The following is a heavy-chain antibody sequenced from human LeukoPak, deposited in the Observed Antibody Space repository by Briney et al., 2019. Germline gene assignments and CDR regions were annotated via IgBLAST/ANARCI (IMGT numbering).Heavy chain of an antibody. CDR3: ARLGWWYDS. Sequence: PSETLSLTCTVSGGSISSSSYYWGWIRQPPGKGLEWIGSIYYSGSTYYNPSLKSRVTISVDTPKNQFSLKLSSMTAADTAVYYCARLGWWYDSWGQGTLVTVSS. CDR1: GGSISSSSYY. J-gene: IGHJ5*01. D-gene: IGHD2-15*01. CDR2: IYYSGST. V-gene: IGHV4-39*01.